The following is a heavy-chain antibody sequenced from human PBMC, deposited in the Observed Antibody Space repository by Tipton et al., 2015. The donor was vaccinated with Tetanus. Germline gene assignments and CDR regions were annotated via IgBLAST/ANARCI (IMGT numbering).Heavy chain of an antibody. J-gene: IGHJ2*01. CDR2: INHSGST. Sequence: TLSLTCAVYGGSFSGYYWSWIRQPPGKGLEWIGEINHSGSTNYNPSLKSRVTMSVDTSKKQVSLILGSVTAADTAVYYCVREGNMLERYFDLWGRGTLVTVSS. CDR1: GGSFSGYY. CDR3: VREGNMLERYFDL. D-gene: IGHD1-1*01. V-gene: IGHV4-34*01.